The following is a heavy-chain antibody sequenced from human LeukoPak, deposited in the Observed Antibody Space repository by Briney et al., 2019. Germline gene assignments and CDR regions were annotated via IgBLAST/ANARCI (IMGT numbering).Heavy chain of an antibody. D-gene: IGHD3-3*01. CDR2: IYSGGST. CDR3: ARQAVRSGYFDY. J-gene: IGHJ4*02. CDR1: EFSVGSNY. Sequence: GGSLRLSGAASEFSVGSNYMTWVRQGPGKGLEWVSLIYSGGSTYYADSVKGRFTISRDNSKNTLYLQMNSLRAEDTAVYYCARQAVRSGYFDYWGQGTLVTVSS. V-gene: IGHV3-66*04.